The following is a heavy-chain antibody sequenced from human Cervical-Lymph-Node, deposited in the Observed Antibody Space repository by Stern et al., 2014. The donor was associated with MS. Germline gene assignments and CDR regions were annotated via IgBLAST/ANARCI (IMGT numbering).Heavy chain of an antibody. Sequence: QMQLVQSGPEVKKPGTSVKVSCKASGFTFTSSAVQWVRQARGQRLEWIGWIVVGRCNTNYAEKFQERVTITRDMSTSTAYMELSSLRSEDTAVYYCAVANAKTQDYGDPSYYYYGMDVWGQGTTVTVSS. CDR3: AVANAKTQDYGDPSYYYYGMDV. J-gene: IGHJ6*02. CDR1: GFTFTSSA. D-gene: IGHD4-17*01. CDR2: IVVGRCNT. V-gene: IGHV1-58*01.